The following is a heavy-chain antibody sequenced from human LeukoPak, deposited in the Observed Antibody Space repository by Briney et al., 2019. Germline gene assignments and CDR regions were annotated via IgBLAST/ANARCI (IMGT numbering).Heavy chain of an antibody. CDR3: ARDHYGMDV. J-gene: IGHJ6*02. CDR2: ISSSSHYI. V-gene: IGHV3-21*01. CDR1: GFTFSSYN. Sequence: GGSLRLSCAASGFTFSSYNMNWVRLAPGKGLEWVSSISSSSHYIYYADSVKGRFTISRDNAKNSLYVQMNSLRAEDTAVYYCARDHYGMDVWGQGTKVTVSS.